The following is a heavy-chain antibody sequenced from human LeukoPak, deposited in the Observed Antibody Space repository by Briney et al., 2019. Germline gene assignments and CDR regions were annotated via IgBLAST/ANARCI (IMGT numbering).Heavy chain of an antibody. D-gene: IGHD1-26*01. J-gene: IGHJ4*02. CDR3: ARGLREDDY. CDR1: GGSFSGYY. Sequence: PSETLSLTCAVYGGSFSGYYWSWIRQPPGKGLEWIGEINHSGSTNYNPSLKSRVTISADTSKNQFSLKLSSVTAADTAVYYCARGLREDDYWGQGTLVTVSS. CDR2: INHSGST. V-gene: IGHV4-34*01.